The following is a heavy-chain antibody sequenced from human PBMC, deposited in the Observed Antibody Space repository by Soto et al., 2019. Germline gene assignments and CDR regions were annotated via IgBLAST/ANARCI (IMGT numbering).Heavy chain of an antibody. CDR2: IIPILGIA. V-gene: IGHV1-69*02. Sequence: QVQLVQSGAEVKKPGSSVKVSCKASGGTFSSYTISWVRQAPGQGPEWMGRIIPILGIANYAQKFQGRVTITADKSTSTAYMELSSLRAEDTAVYYGWISEQWLGGRNYYYYGMDVWGQGTTVTVSS. CDR1: GGTFSSYT. J-gene: IGHJ6*02. D-gene: IGHD6-19*01. CDR3: WISEQWLGGRNYYYYGMDV.